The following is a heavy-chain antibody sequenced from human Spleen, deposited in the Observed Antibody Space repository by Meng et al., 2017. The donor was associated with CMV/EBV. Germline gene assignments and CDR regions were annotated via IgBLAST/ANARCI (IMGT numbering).Heavy chain of an antibody. CDR1: GYTLTGYY. J-gene: IGHJ4*02. CDR2: INPNSGGT. CDR3: ARESVAAAGILYFDY. V-gene: IGHV1-2*02. Sequence: QVQLVQSGADVKKPGASVKVSCKASGYTLTGYYMHWVRQAPGQGLEWMGWINPNSGGTNYAQKFQGRVTMTRDTSISTAYMELSRLRSDDTAVYYCARESVAAAGILYFDYWGQGTLVTVSS. D-gene: IGHD6-13*01.